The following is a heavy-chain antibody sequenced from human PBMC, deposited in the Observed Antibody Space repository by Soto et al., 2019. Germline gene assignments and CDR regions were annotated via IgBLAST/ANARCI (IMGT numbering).Heavy chain of an antibody. Sequence: EEQLVESGGGLVQPGGSLTLSCAVSGFTFSDHYMEWVRQAPGKGLEWVARSRNKAKSYTTDYAASVKGRFTVSRDLSMTSLYLKMNNLKTEDAAVYYGSRMEGGWGQGTLVTVSS. D-gene: IGHD1-26*01. CDR1: GFTFSDHY. CDR2: SRNKAKSYTT. J-gene: IGHJ4*02. CDR3: SRMEGG. V-gene: IGHV3-72*01.